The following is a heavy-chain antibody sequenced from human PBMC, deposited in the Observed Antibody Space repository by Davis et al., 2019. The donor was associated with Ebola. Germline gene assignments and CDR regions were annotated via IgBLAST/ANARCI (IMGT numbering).Heavy chain of an antibody. V-gene: IGHV4-34*12. Sequence: PSETLSLTCAVYGGSLSGYYWSWIRQPPGKGLEWIGEIIHSGSTNYNPSLKSRVTISVDTSKNQFSLKLSSVTAADTAVYYCASSRGGAHRGFDPWGQGTLVTVSS. J-gene: IGHJ5*02. CDR1: GGSLSGYY. D-gene: IGHD3-10*01. CDR2: IIHSGST. CDR3: ASSRGGAHRGFDP.